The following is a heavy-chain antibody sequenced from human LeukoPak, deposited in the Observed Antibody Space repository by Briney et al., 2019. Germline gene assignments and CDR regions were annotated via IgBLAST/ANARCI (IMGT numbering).Heavy chain of an antibody. V-gene: IGHV4-34*01. CDR1: GGSFSGYY. CDR3: ARSRNVVPAAPFDY. Sequence: PSETLSLTCAVYGGSFSGYYWSWIRQPPGKGLEWIGEINHSGSTNYNPSLKRRVTISVDTSKNQFSLKLSSVTAADTAVYYCARSRNVVPAAPFDYWGQGTLVTVSS. D-gene: IGHD2-2*01. J-gene: IGHJ4*02. CDR2: INHSGST.